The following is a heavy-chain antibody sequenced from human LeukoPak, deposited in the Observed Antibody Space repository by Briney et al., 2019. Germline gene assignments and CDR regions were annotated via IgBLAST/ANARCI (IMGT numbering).Heavy chain of an antibody. CDR2: VHNNGAT. V-gene: IGHV4-31*03. CDR3: ARVTMVGIQGGYFDY. Sequence: SQTLSLTCTVSGGSISSGGYYWSWIRQHPGKGLEWIAYVHNNGATYYKPSLKSRVTISVDTSKNQFSLKVSSVTAADTAVYFCARVTMVGIQGGYFDYWGQGTLVTVSS. D-gene: IGHD3-10*02. J-gene: IGHJ4*02. CDR1: GGSISSGGYY.